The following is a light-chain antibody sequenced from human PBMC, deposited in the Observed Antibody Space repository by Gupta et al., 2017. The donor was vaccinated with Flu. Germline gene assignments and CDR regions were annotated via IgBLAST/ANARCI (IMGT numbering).Light chain of an antibody. CDR1: SSNIGSNN. CDR2: GNS. V-gene: IGLV1-44*01. Sequence: QSVLAQPHSASATPGPRVTISCSGSSSNIGSNNGNWYQQVPGTAPKLLIYGNSQRPSGVPDRFSGSKSGTSASLASSGLQSEDEADYYCAAWDDSLNGHYVFGTGTKVTAL. J-gene: IGLJ1*01. CDR3: AAWDDSLNGHYV.